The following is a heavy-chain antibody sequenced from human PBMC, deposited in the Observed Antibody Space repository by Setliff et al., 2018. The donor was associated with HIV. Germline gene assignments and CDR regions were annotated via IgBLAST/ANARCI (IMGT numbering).Heavy chain of an antibody. J-gene: IGHJ5*02. CDR3: ARVFPHPYGNSWFDT. Sequence: SETLSLTCTVSGGSISSGGYYWSWIRQHPGKGLEWIGYIYYSGSTYYNPSLKSRVIMAVDTSKNEFSLKLSSVTAADTAVYYCARVFPHPYGNSWFDTWGQGILVTVSS. D-gene: IGHD3-16*01. CDR1: GGSISSGGYY. CDR2: IYYSGST. V-gene: IGHV4-31*03.